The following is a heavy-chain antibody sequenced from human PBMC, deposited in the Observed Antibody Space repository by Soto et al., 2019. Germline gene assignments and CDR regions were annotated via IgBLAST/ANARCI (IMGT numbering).Heavy chain of an antibody. CDR1: GFTFSSYA. D-gene: IGHD3-9*01. CDR2: ISGSGGST. V-gene: IGHV3-23*01. J-gene: IGHJ6*03. CDR3: AKEDRARYFDWQDYYYYYMDV. Sequence: GGSLRLSCAASGFTFSSYAMSWVRQAPGKGLEWVSAISGSGGSTYYADSVKGRFTISRDNSKNTLYLQMNSLRAEDTVVYYCAKEDRARYFDWQDYYYYYMDVWGKGTTVTVSS.